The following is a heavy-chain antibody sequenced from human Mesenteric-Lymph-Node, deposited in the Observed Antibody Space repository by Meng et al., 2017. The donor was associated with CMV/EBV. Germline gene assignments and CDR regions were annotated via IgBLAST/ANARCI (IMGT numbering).Heavy chain of an antibody. CDR2: ISGGGGGS. J-gene: IGHJ1*01. CDR3: AKWSFVKEVVPAAPTFQH. CDR1: GFTFSNYA. Sequence: GESLKISCAASGFTFSNYAMTWVRQAPGKGLEWVSDISGGGGGSYYADSVKGRFTISRDNSENTLFLQMNSLRAEDTAVYYCAKWSFVKEVVPAAPTFQHWGQGTLVTVSS. D-gene: IGHD2-2*01. V-gene: IGHV3-23*01.